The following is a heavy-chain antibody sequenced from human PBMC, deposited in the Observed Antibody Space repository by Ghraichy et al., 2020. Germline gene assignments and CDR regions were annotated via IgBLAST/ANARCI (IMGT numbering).Heavy chain of an antibody. J-gene: IGHJ4*02. CDR2: IYSGGGT. D-gene: IGHD5-24*01. V-gene: IGHV3-53*01. Sequence: GGLRLSCAASGFTVSNNYMSWVRQAPGKGLEWVSLIYSGGGTLYADSVKGRFTISRDSSKNTLYLQMNSLRAEDTAVYYCTRDSNGMAKTPGWGQGTLVTVSS. CDR1: GFTVSNNY. CDR3: TRDSNGMAKTPG.